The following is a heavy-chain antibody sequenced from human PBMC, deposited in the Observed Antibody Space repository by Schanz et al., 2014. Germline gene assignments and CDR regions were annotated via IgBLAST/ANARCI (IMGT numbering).Heavy chain of an antibody. V-gene: IGHV1-2*06. J-gene: IGHJ5*02. CDR2: INPNTGGT. D-gene: IGHD5-12*01. Sequence: QVLLVQSGAEVKQPGASVKVSCKASGYTFTAYFIHWVRQAPGQGLEWMGRINPNTGGTSFAQKFQGRVTMTRDTSITTAYMDLSGLTSDDTAVYYCAREKGHGYSGLSWGQGTLLAVSS. CDR1: GYTFTAYF. CDR3: AREKGHGYSGLS.